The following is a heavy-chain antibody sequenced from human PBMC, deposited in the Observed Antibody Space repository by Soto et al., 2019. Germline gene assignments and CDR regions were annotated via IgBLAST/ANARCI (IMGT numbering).Heavy chain of an antibody. CDR3: ARASGSGSLYFDY. V-gene: IGHV4-31*03. CDR1: GGSISNGGYY. CDR2: IYYSGST. J-gene: IGHJ4*02. Sequence: PSETLSLTCTVSGGSISNGGYYWSWIRQHPGKGLEWIGYIYYSGSTYYNPSLKSRVTISVDTSKNQFSLKLSSVTAADTAVYYCARASGSGSLYFDYWGQGTLVTVSS. D-gene: IGHD3-10*01.